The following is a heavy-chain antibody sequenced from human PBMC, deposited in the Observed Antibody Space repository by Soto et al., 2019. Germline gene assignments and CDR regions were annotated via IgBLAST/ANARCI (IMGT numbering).Heavy chain of an antibody. CDR2: ISWNSGKI. V-gene: IGHV3-9*01. D-gene: IGHD1-26*01. Sequence: EVQLVESGGGLVQPGRSLRLSCAASGFTFDDYAMHWVRQAPGNGLEWVSGISWNSGKIGYADSVKGRFTISRDNANNSLYPQMNSLRPEDTAFYYCAKEIVGAINYWGQGTLVTVSS. CDR3: AKEIVGAINY. CDR1: GFTFDDYA. J-gene: IGHJ4*02.